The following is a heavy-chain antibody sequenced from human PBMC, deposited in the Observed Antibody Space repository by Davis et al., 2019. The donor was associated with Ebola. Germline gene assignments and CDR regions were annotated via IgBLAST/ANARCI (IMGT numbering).Heavy chain of an antibody. CDR2: ISSSSSTI. D-gene: IGHD4-17*01. J-gene: IGHJ4*02. CDR1: GFTFSTYS. Sequence: GESPKIPCAASGFTFSTYSMNWVRQAPGKRLEWVSYISSSSSTISYADSVKGRLTISRDNAKDSLYLQMTSLRDEDTAVYYCARSRGSTVTPFDYWDQGTLVTVSS. CDR3: ARSRGSTVTPFDY. V-gene: IGHV3-48*02.